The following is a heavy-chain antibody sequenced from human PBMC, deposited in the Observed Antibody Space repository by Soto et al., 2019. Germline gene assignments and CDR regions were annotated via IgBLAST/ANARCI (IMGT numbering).Heavy chain of an antibody. Sequence: GASVKVSCKASGYTFTSYGISWVRQAPGQGLEWMGRIIPILGIANYAQKFQGRVTITADKSTSTAYMELSSLRSEDTAVYYCARSPGIAAAGGRYYYYYGMDVWGQGTTVTVSS. CDR3: ARSPGIAAAGGRYYYYYGMDV. CDR1: GYTFTSYG. D-gene: IGHD6-13*01. V-gene: IGHV1-69*04. CDR2: IIPILGIA. J-gene: IGHJ6*02.